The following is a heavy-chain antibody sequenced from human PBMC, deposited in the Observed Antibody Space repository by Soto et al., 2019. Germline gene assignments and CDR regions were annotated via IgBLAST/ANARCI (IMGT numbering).Heavy chain of an antibody. D-gene: IGHD3-22*01. CDR3: ARIPSYYYDSSGYPGYYYYGMDV. CDR2: ISAYNGNT. Sequence: ASVKVSCKASGYTFTSYGISWVRQAPGQGLEWMGWISAYNGNTNYAQKLQGRVTMTTDTSTSTAYMELRSLRSDDTAVYYCARIPSYYYDSSGYPGYYYYGMDVWGQGNKVTVSS. CDR1: GYTFTSYG. J-gene: IGHJ6*02. V-gene: IGHV1-18*04.